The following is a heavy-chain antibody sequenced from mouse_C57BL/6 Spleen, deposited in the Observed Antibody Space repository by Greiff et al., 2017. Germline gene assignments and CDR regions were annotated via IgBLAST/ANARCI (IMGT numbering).Heavy chain of an antibody. Sequence: QVQLKQPGAELVKPGASVKMSCKASGYTFTSYWITWVKQRPGQGLEWIGDIYPGSGSTNYNEKFKSKATLTVDTSSSTAYMQLSSLTSEDSAVYYCARGSNYDYAMDYWGQGTSVTVSS. CDR3: ARGSNYDYAMDY. CDR1: GYTFTSYW. D-gene: IGHD2-5*01. CDR2: IYPGSGST. J-gene: IGHJ4*01. V-gene: IGHV1-55*01.